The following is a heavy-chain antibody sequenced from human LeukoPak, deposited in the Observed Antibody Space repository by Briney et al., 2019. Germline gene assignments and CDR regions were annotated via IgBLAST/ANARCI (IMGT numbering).Heavy chain of an antibody. CDR1: GYTFSGYF. D-gene: IGHD7-27*01. Sequence: VASVKVSCKASGYTFSGYFIHWVRQAAGQRLEWMGRINADSGGPEYPPNFQGRVTKTRDTSTSTASMELSRLTSDDTAVYYCARDLSSTPNWEFDYWGQGTLVTVSS. CDR2: INADSGGP. V-gene: IGHV1-2*06. CDR3: ARDLSSTPNWEFDY. J-gene: IGHJ4*02.